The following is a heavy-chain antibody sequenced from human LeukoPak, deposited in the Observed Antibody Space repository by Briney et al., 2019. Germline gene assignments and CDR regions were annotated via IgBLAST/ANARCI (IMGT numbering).Heavy chain of an antibody. CDR1: GFTFDGYA. V-gene: IGHV3-23*01. Sequence: GGSLRLSCAASGFTFDGYAMTWVRQAPGKGLEWVSGISSSGGNRHYADSVKGRFTISRDNSKNTLFLQMNSLRAEDTAVYYCAKGLSTSWYSDFDYWGQGTLVAVAS. CDR2: ISSSGGNR. D-gene: IGHD2-2*01. CDR3: AKGLSTSWYSDFDY. J-gene: IGHJ4*02.